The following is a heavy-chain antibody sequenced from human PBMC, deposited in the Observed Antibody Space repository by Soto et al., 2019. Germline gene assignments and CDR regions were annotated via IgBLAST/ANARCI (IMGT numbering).Heavy chain of an antibody. V-gene: IGHV3-30*18. Sequence: VQLVESGGGMVQPGRSLRLSCAASGFTFSSYGMHWVRQAPGKGLEWVAVISYDGSNKYYADSVKGRFTISRDNSKNTLYLQMNSLRAEDTAVYYCAKDQLRGVRGVITYYYGMDVWGQGTTVTVSS. CDR3: AKDQLRGVRGVITYYYGMDV. D-gene: IGHD3-10*01. J-gene: IGHJ6*02. CDR2: ISYDGSNK. CDR1: GFTFSSYG.